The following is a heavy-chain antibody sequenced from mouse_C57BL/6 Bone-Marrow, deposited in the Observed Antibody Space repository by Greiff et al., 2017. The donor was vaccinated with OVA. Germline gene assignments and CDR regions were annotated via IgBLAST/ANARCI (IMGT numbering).Heavy chain of an antibody. D-gene: IGHD1-1*01. J-gene: IGHJ2*01. CDR3: ARYYGSSYADFDY. CDR1: GYTFTSYW. CDR2: IYPGSGST. Sequence: VQLQQPGAELVKPGASVKMSCKASGYTFTSYWITWVKQRPGQGLEWIGDIYPGSGSTNYNEKFKSKATLTVDTSSSTAYMQLSSLTSEDSAVYYCARYYGSSYADFDYWGQGTTLTVSS. V-gene: IGHV1-55*01.